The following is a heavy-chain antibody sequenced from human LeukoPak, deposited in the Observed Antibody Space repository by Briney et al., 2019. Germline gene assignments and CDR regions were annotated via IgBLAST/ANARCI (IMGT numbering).Heavy chain of an antibody. J-gene: IGHJ6*03. D-gene: IGHD4-17*01. CDR2: IIPIFGTA. Sequence: SVKVSCKASGGTFSSYAISWVRQAPGQGLEWMGGIIPIFGTANYAQKFQGRVTITADESTSTAYMELSSLRSEDTAVYYCARDIALGRLRDNYYYYMDVWGKGTTVTVSS. CDR3: ARDIALGRLRDNYYYYMDV. CDR1: GGTFSSYA. V-gene: IGHV1-69*01.